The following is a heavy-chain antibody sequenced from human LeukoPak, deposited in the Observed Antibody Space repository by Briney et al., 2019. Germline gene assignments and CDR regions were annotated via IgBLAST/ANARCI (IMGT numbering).Heavy chain of an antibody. CDR1: GGSISSGGYH. J-gene: IGHJ3*02. CDR2: INHSGST. Sequence: SQTLSLTCTVSGGSISSGGYHWGWIRQPPGKGLEWIGEINHSGSTNYNPSLKSRVTISVDTSKNQFSLKLSSVNAADTAVYYCARAVEVDDAFDIWGQGTMVTVSS. V-gene: IGHV4-39*07. D-gene: IGHD2-15*01. CDR3: ARAVEVDDAFDI.